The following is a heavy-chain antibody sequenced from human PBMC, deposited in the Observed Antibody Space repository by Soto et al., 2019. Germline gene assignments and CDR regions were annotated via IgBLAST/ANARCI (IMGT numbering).Heavy chain of an antibody. Sequence: GGSLRLSCAASGFTFGSYTMHWVRQAPGKGLEWVAVISFDGRNAFYADSVKGRITIPRDNPKNTLHLEMNSLRAEDTAVYYCTRGEGIHLRLDYWGQGALVTVSS. J-gene: IGHJ4*02. CDR1: GFTFGSYT. CDR3: TRGEGIHLRLDY. V-gene: IGHV3-30*04. D-gene: IGHD5-18*01. CDR2: ISFDGRNA.